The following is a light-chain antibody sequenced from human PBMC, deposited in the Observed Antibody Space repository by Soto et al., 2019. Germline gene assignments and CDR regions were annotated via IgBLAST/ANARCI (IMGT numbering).Light chain of an antibody. CDR3: SSYTTSSTVL. CDR1: SSDVGGYNY. Sequence: QSALTQPPSASGSPGQSVTISCTGTSSDVGGYNYVSWYQQHPGKAPKLMIYEVSKRPSGVPDRFSGSKSGNTASLTISGLQAEDEADYYCSSYTTSSTVLFAGGTKLTVL. V-gene: IGLV2-8*01. J-gene: IGLJ2*01. CDR2: EVS.